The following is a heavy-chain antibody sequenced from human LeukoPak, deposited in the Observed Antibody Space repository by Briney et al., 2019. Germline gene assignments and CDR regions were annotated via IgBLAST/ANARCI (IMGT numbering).Heavy chain of an antibody. Sequence: GASVKVSCKASGYTFTSYGISWVRQAPGQALEWMGWISAYNGNTNYAQKLQGRVTMTTDTSTSTAYMELRSLRSDDTAVYYCARAPITMIVVVPYDYWGQGTLVTVSS. V-gene: IGHV1-18*01. J-gene: IGHJ4*02. D-gene: IGHD3-22*01. CDR3: ARAPITMIVVVPYDY. CDR2: ISAYNGNT. CDR1: GYTFTSYG.